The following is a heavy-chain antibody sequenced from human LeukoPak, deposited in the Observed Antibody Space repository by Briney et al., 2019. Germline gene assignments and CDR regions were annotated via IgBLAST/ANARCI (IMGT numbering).Heavy chain of an antibody. J-gene: IGHJ4*02. D-gene: IGHD3-16*02. Sequence: PSETLSLTCTVSGGSISSGDYSWSWIRQPPGKGLEWIGYIYYSGSTYYNPSLKSRVTISVDTSKNQFSLKLSSVTAADTAVYYCARGDYVWGSYRQRPYYFDYWGQGTLVTVSS. V-gene: IGHV4-30-4*01. CDR2: IYYSGST. CDR3: ARGDYVWGSYRQRPYYFDY. CDR1: GGSISSGDYS.